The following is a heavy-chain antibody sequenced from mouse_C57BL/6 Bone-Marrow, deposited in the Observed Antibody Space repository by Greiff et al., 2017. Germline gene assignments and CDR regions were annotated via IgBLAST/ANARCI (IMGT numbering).Heavy chain of an antibody. CDR3: ARPYYSNYWYFDV. J-gene: IGHJ1*03. V-gene: IGHV1-55*01. Sequence: QVQLQQPGAELVKPGASVKMSCKASGYTFTSYWITWVKQRPGQGLEWIGDIYPGSGSTNYNEKFKSKATLTVDTTSSTAYLQLSSLTSEDSAVYYCARPYYSNYWYFDVWGTGTTVTVSS. CDR1: GYTFTSYW. CDR2: IYPGSGST. D-gene: IGHD2-5*01.